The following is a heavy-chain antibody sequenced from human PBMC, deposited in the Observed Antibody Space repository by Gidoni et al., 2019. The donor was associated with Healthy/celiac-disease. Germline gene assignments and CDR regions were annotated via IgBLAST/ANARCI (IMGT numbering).Heavy chain of an antibody. CDR1: GYSFTSYW. J-gene: IGHJ2*01. CDR2: IYPGDSDT. V-gene: IGHV5-51*01. Sequence: EVQLVQSGAAVKKPGESLKISCKGSGYSFTSYWIGWVCQMPGKGLEWMGIIYPGDSDTRYSPSFQGQVTISADKSISTAYLQWSSLKASDTAMYYCARRDSEQLVHWYFDLWGRGTLVTVSS. D-gene: IGHD6-6*01. CDR3: ARRDSEQLVHWYFDL.